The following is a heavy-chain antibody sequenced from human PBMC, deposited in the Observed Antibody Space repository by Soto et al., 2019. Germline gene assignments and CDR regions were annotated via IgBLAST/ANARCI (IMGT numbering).Heavy chain of an antibody. CDR2: TYYRSKWYN. D-gene: IGHD6-19*01. V-gene: IGHV6-1*01. CDR1: GDIVSSNSAA. Sequence: SQTLSLTCVISGDIVSSNSAAWNWIRQSPSRGLEWLGRTYYRSKWYNDYAVSVKSRITINPDTSKNQFSLQLNSVTPEDTAVYYCASLRDRWLVPGGSYYYGMDVWGKGTTVTVS. J-gene: IGHJ6*04. CDR3: ASLRDRWLVPGGSYYYGMDV.